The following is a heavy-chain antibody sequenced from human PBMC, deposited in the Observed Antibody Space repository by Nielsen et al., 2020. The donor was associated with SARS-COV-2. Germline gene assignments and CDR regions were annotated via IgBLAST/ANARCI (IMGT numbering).Heavy chain of an antibody. CDR3: ARGRIMDCSGGSCYSSPLGY. V-gene: IGHV3-21*01. Sequence: VRQAPGKGLEWVSSISSSSSYIYYADSVKGRFTISRDNAKNSLYLQMNSLRAEDTAVYYCARGRIMDCSGGSCYSSPLGYWGQGTLVTVSS. CDR2: ISSSSSYI. D-gene: IGHD2-15*01. J-gene: IGHJ4*02.